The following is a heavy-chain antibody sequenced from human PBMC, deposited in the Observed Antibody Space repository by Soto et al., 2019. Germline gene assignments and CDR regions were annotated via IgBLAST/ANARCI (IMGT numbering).Heavy chain of an antibody. Sequence: ASVKVSCKASGYTFTGYYMHWVRQAPGQGLEWMGWINPNSGGTNYAQKFQGRVTMTRDTSISTAYMELSRLRSDDTAVYYCARVFPTQGIAKPYYFDYWGQGTLVTVSS. D-gene: IGHD6-13*01. CDR2: INPNSGGT. V-gene: IGHV1-2*02. CDR3: ARVFPTQGIAKPYYFDY. J-gene: IGHJ4*02. CDR1: GYTFTGYY.